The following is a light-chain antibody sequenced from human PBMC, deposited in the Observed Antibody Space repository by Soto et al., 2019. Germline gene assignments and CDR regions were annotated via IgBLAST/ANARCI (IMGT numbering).Light chain of an antibody. CDR1: QGISSY. Sequence: AIRMTQSPSSLSASTGDRVTITCRASQGISSYLAWYQQKPGKAPKLLIYAASTLQSGVPSRFSGSGSGTEFTLTISSLQPEDFATYYCQQSYRTPRTFGQGTKVDIK. CDR2: AAS. V-gene: IGKV1-8*01. CDR3: QQSYRTPRT. J-gene: IGKJ1*01.